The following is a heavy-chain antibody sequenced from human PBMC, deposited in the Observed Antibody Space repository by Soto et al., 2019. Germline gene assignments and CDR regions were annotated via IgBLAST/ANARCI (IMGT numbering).Heavy chain of an antibody. CDR3: ARVTRNPANCGSEV. CDR2: ISSSGSTI. J-gene: IGHJ6*02. CDR1: GFTFSSYE. D-gene: IGHD2-15*01. V-gene: IGHV3-48*03. Sequence: PAGSLRLSCAASGFTFSSYEMNWVRQAPGKGLEWVSYISSSGSTIYYADSVKGRFTISRDNAKNSLYLQMNSLRAEDTAVYYCARVTRNPANCGSEVWGHGTTVTVPS.